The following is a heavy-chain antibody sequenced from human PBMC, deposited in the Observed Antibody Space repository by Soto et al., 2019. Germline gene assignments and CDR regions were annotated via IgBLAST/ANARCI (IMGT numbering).Heavy chain of an antibody. CDR3: ARGGPGDLDP. Sequence: PSETLSLTCAVYGGSFSSYYWSWIRQPPGKGLEWIGEINHSGSTNYSPSLKSRVTISVDTSKNQLSLKLSSVTAADTAVYFCARGGPGDLDPWGQGTLVTVSS. V-gene: IGHV4-34*01. CDR2: INHSGST. D-gene: IGHD3-10*01. J-gene: IGHJ5*02. CDR1: GGSFSSYY.